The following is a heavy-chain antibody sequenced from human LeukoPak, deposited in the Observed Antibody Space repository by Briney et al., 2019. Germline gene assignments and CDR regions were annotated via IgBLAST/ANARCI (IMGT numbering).Heavy chain of an antibody. CDR3: ARHRWGVIITSNWFDP. Sequence: SETLSLTCTVSGGSISSSSYYWGWIRQPPGKGLEWIGSIYYSGSTYYNPSLKSRVTISVDTSKNQFSLKLSSVTAADTAVYYCARHRWGVIITSNWFDPWGQGTLVTVSS. D-gene: IGHD3-10*01. V-gene: IGHV4-39*01. CDR2: IYYSGST. J-gene: IGHJ5*02. CDR1: GGSISSSSYY.